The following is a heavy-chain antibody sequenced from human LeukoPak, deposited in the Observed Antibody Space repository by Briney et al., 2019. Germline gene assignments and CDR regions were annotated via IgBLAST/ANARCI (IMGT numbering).Heavy chain of an antibody. V-gene: IGHV3-53*01. D-gene: IGHD3-16*01. J-gene: IGHJ6*03. CDR2: IYSGGTT. CDR3: AREKGGGDYYVDV. CDR1: GFTVSTNY. Sequence: GGSLRLSCAASGFTVSTNYMSWVRQAPGKGLEWVSLIYSGGTTYYSDSVKGRFTISRDNSKNTLYLQMNSLRAGDTAVYYCAREKGGGDYYVDVWGKGTTVTVSS.